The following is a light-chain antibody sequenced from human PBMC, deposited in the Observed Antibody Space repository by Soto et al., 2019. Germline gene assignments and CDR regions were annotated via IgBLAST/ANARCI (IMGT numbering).Light chain of an antibody. CDR2: VNSDGSH. J-gene: IGLJ3*02. CDR3: QTWGTGIRV. Sequence: QPVLTQSPSASASLGASVKLTCTLSSGHSSYAIAWHQQQPEKCPRYLMKVNSDGSHIKGDGIPDRFSGSSSGAERYLTISSLQSEDEADYYCQTWGTGIRVFGGGTKVTVL. V-gene: IGLV4-69*01. CDR1: SGHSSYA.